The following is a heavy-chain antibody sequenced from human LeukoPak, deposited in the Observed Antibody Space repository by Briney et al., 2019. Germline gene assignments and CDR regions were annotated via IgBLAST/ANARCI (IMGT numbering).Heavy chain of an antibody. Sequence: GGSLRLSCAASGFTFSAFSMNWVRQAPGKGLEGGSAISSSSSDIYYTDSVKGRFTISRDNANNFLYLQVSSLRAEDTAVYYCATGYTSGTRIDYWGQGTLVSVS. J-gene: IGHJ4*02. D-gene: IGHD6-19*01. CDR1: GFTFSAFS. CDR2: ISSSSSDI. CDR3: ATGYTSGTRIDY. V-gene: IGHV3-21*01.